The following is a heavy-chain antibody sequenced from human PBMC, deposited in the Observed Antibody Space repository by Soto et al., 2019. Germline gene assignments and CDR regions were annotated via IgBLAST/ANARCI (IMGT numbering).Heavy chain of an antibody. CDR2: ISYDGNNK. Sequence: QVQLVESGGGVVQPGRSLRLSCAASGFTFSSYGMHWVRQAPGKGLEWVAVISYDGNNKYYADSVKGRFTISRDNFNSTLYLQMDSLRAEDTAMYYCAKDHLETTVTTPSYWGQGTLVTVSS. CDR1: GFTFSSYG. V-gene: IGHV3-30*18. J-gene: IGHJ4*02. D-gene: IGHD4-17*01. CDR3: AKDHLETTVTTPSY.